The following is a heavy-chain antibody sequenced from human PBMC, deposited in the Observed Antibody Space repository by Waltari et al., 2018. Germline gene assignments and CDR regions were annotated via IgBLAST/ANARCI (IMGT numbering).Heavy chain of an antibody. D-gene: IGHD3-22*01. Sequence: EVQLVESGGGLVQPGGSLRLSCAASGFTFSSYEMNWVRQAPGKGLGWVSYISSSGSTRYYADSVKGRFTISRDNAKNSLYLQRNSLRAEDTAVYYCASKYYYDSSGTDRWGQGTLVTVSS. CDR3: ASKYYYDSSGTDR. CDR1: GFTFSSYE. J-gene: IGHJ4*02. CDR2: ISSSGSTR. V-gene: IGHV3-48*03.